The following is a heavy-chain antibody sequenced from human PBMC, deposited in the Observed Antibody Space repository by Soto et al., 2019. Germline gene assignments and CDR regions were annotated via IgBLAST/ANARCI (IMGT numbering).Heavy chain of an antibody. D-gene: IGHD2-15*01. CDR3: ARGDREDIAVVIGVRPGEYGVDV. CDR2: ISHDGSNK. J-gene: IGHJ6*02. V-gene: IGHV3-30-3*01. CDR1: GFTFSSYA. Sequence: PGGSLRLSCAASGFTFSSYAMSWVRQAPGKGLECVAVISHDGSNKFYRDYVKGRFTISRDNSKNTLYLQINSLRYEDTAVYYCARGDREDIAVVIGVRPGEYGVDVWGQGTMVTVSS.